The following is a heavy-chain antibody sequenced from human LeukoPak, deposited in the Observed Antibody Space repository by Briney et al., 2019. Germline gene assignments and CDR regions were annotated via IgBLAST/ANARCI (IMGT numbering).Heavy chain of an antibody. J-gene: IGHJ4*02. CDR2: INHSGST. CDR1: GGSFSGYY. Sequence: SETLSLTCAVYGGSFSGYYWSWIRQPPGKGLEWIGEINHSGSTNYNPSLKSRVTISVDTSKNQFSLKLSSVTAADTAVYYCARASSPPRYGSSWYHRRGRFDYWGQETLVTVSS. D-gene: IGHD6-13*01. CDR3: ARASSPPRYGSSWYHRRGRFDY. V-gene: IGHV4-34*01.